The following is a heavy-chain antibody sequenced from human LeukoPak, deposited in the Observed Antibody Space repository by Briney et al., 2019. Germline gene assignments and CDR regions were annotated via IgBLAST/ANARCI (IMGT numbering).Heavy chain of an antibody. V-gene: IGHV3-74*01. Sequence: GGSLRLSCAASGFAFSTYWMYWVRQAPGKGLVWVSRIKPDGSSTSYADSVKGRFTISRDNAKNTLYLQMNSLRAEDTAVYYCVRAVASDYWGQGTLVTVSS. CDR1: GFAFSTYW. CDR3: VRAVASDY. D-gene: IGHD2-15*01. J-gene: IGHJ4*02. CDR2: IKPDGSST.